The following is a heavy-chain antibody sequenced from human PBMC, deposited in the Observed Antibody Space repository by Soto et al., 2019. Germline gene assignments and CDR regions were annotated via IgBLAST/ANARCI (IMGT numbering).Heavy chain of an antibody. CDR2: IYPGDSDT. CDR3: ARHPPYSAFWSGASRAGYYGMDV. V-gene: IGHV5-51*01. Sequence: GESLKISCKGSGYSFTSYWIGWVRQMPGKGLEGMGIIYPGDSDTRYSPSFQGQVTISAAKSISTASLQWSSLKPSDPAMYHCARHPPYSAFWSGASRAGYYGMDVWGQGPTVNVSS. J-gene: IGHJ6*02. D-gene: IGHD3-3*01. CDR1: GYSFTSYW.